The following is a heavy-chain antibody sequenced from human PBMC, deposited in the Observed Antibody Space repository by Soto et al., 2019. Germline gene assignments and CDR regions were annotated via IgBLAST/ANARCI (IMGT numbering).Heavy chain of an antibody. J-gene: IGHJ5*02. CDR1: GFTFSSYA. Sequence: GGSLRLSCAASGFTFSSYAMSWVRQAPGKGLEWVSAISGSGGSTYYADSVKGRFTISRDNSKNTLYLQMNSLRAEDTAVYYCAVISIAAAGNNWFDRWGQGTLVTVSS. CDR3: AVISIAAAGNNWFDR. D-gene: IGHD6-13*01. CDR2: ISGSGGST. V-gene: IGHV3-23*01.